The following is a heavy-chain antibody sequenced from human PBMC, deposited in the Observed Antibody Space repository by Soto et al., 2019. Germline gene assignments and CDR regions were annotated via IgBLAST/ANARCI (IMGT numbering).Heavy chain of an antibody. CDR2: ISYDGSNK. CDR1: GFTFSGYG. V-gene: IGHV3-30*18. J-gene: IGHJ4*02. Sequence: HPGGSLRLSCAASGFTFSGYGMHWVRQAPGKGLEWVAVISYDGSNKYYADSVKGRFTISRDNSKNTLYLQMNSLRAEDTAVYYCAKDWQLLAVAGTPARWGQGTLVTVSS. CDR3: AKDWQLLAVAGTPAR. D-gene: IGHD6-19*01.